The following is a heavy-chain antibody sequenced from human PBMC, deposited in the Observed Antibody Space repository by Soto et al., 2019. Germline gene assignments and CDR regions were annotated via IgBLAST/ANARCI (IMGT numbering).Heavy chain of an antibody. CDR3: ARGGYGGNSGLGPFDY. V-gene: IGHV4-34*01. CDR2: INYSGST. J-gene: IGHJ4*02. Sequence: QVQLQQWGAGLLKPSETLSLTCTVYGGSFSGYYWSWIRQPPGKGLEWIGEINYSGSTNYNPSLKSLVTISVDTSKNQFSLKLNSVTAADTAVYYWARGGYGGNSGLGPFDYWGQGTLVTVSS. D-gene: IGHD2-21*02. CDR1: GGSFSGYY.